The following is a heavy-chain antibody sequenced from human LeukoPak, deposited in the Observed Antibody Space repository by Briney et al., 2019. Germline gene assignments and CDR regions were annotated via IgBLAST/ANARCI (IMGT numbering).Heavy chain of an antibody. CDR3: ARRLTGVDY. CDR1: GYTFTAYY. D-gene: IGHD7-27*01. Sequence: VASVKVSCKASGYTFTAYYMNWVRQAPGQGLEWMGRINPNSGGTNYAQNFQGRVTMTRDTSISTVYMELNSLRSDDTAVYYCARRLTGVDYWGQGTQVTVSS. J-gene: IGHJ4*02. CDR2: INPNSGGT. V-gene: IGHV1-2*06.